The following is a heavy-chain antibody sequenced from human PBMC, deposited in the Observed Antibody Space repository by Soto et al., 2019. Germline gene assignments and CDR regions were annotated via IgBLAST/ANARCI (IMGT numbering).Heavy chain of an antibody. V-gene: IGHV3-13*01. J-gene: IGHJ4*02. Sequence: GGSLRLSCAASGFTFSSYDMHWVRQATGKGLEWVSAIGTAGDTYYPGSVKGRFTISRENAKNSLYLQMNSLRAGDTAVYCCARERRYSSGWYTFDYWGQGTLVTVSS. D-gene: IGHD6-19*01. CDR1: GFTFSSYD. CDR2: IGTAGDT. CDR3: ARERRYSSGWYTFDY.